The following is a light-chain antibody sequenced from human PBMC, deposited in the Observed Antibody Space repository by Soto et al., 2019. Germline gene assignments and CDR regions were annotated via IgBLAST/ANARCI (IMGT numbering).Light chain of an antibody. V-gene: IGLV2-11*01. J-gene: IGLJ2*01. CDR3: CSYAGSYTVV. CDR1: SSDVGGYNY. Sequence: QSALTQPRSVSGSPGQSVTISCTGTSSDVGGYNYVSWYQQHPGKAPKLLIYDVSKRPSGVPDRFSGSKSGNTASLTLSGLQADDEADYYCCSYAGSYTVVFGGGTKVTVL. CDR2: DVS.